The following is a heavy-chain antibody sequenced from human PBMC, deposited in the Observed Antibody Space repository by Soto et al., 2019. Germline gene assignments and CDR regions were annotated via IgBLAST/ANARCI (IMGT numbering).Heavy chain of an antibody. CDR2: INPNSGGT. J-gene: IGHJ4*02. CDR1: GYTFTGYY. V-gene: IGHV1-2*02. CDR3: ARDGLYDFWSGNRLQFDY. Sequence: ASVKVSCNASGYTFTGYYMHWVRQAPGQGLEWMGWINPNSGGTNYAQKFQGRVTMTTDTSISTAYMELSRLRSDDTAVYYCARDGLYDFWSGNRLQFDYWGQGTLVTVSS. D-gene: IGHD3-3*01.